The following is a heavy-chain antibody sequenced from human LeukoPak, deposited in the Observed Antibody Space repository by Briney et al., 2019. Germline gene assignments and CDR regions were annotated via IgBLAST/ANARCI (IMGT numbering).Heavy chain of an antibody. V-gene: IGHV1-8*01. J-gene: IGHJ4*02. CDR1: GYTFTSYD. Sequence: ASVKVSRKASGYTFTSYDINWVRQATGQGLEWMGWMNPNSGNTGYAQKFQGRVTMTRNTSISTAYMELSSLRSEDTAVYYCARGSYGSGSYYLDYWGQGTLVTVSS. D-gene: IGHD3-10*01. CDR3: ARGSYGSGSYYLDY. CDR2: MNPNSGNT.